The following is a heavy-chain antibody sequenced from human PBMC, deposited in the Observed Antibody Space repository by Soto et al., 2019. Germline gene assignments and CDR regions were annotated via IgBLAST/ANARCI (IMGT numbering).Heavy chain of an antibody. V-gene: IGHV4-31*03. J-gene: IGHJ5*02. CDR3: ARDTPSYYYDSSGYLVNWFDP. D-gene: IGHD3-22*01. CDR1: GGSISSGGYY. CDR2: IYYSGST. Sequence: QVQLQESGPGLVKPSQTLSLTCTVSGGSISSGGYYWSWIRQHPGKGLEWIGYIYYSGSTYYNPSLKSRVTISVDTSKNQFSLKLSSVTAADTAVYYCARDTPSYYYDSSGYLVNWFDPWGQGTLVTVSS.